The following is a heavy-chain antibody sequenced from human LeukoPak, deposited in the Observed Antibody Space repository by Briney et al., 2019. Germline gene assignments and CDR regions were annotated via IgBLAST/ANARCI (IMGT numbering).Heavy chain of an antibody. J-gene: IGHJ5*02. CDR2: INPSGGRT. CDR1: AYTFTIYY. D-gene: IGHD3-9*01. Sequence: ASVYVSFKSSAYTFTIYYMHWGRQAPGQGLEWMGIINPSGGRTTYAQKFQGRVTMTRDTPTSKVYMELSSVRSEGAAVYYCARGYYDIAPWGQGTLVTVSS. CDR3: ARGYYDIAP. V-gene: IGHV1-46*01.